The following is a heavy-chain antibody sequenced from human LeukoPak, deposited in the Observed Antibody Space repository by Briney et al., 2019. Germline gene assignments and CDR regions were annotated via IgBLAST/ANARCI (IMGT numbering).Heavy chain of an antibody. CDR3: ARLTREMATKHFDY. V-gene: IGHV4-38-2*01. J-gene: IGHJ4*02. CDR1: GYSISSGYY. CDR2: IYHSGST. D-gene: IGHD5-24*01. Sequence: SETLSLTCAVSGYSISSGYYWGWIRQPPGKGLEWIGSIYHSGSTYYNPSLKSRVTISVDPSKNQFSLKLSSVTAADTAVYYCARLTREMATKHFDYWGQGTLVTVSS.